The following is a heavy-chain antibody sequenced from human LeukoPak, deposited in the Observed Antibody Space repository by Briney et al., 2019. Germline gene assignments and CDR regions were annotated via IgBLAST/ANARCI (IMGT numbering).Heavy chain of an antibody. CDR3: AKAPPTDIAHLGYYGMDV. J-gene: IGHJ6*02. CDR2: ISGSGGST. V-gene: IGHV3-23*01. Sequence: EGSLRLSCAASGFTFSRYAMSWVRQAPGKGLEWVSPISGSGGSTYYADSVKGRFTISRDNSKNTLYLQMNSLRAEDTAVYYCAKAPPTDIAHLGYYGMDVCGQGTTVTVSS. CDR1: GFTFSRYA. D-gene: IGHD2-15*01.